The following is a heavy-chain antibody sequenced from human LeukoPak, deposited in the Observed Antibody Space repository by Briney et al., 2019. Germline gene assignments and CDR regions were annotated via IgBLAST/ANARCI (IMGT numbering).Heavy chain of an antibody. V-gene: IGHV3-30*04. J-gene: IGHJ5*02. CDR1: GFTFSSYA. Sequence: PGGSLRLSCAASGFTFSSYAMHWVRQAPGKGLEWVAVISYDGSNKYYADSVKGRFTISRDNSKNTLYLQMNSLRAEDTALYYCAKGDWFDPWGQGTLVTVSS. CDR2: ISYDGSNK. CDR3: AKGDWFDP.